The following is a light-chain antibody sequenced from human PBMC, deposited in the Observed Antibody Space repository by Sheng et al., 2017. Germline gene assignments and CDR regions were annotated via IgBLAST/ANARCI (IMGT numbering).Light chain of an antibody. CDR2: ETS. J-gene: IGKJ4*01. V-gene: IGKV1-5*03. Sequence: IQMTQSPSTLSASVGDRVTITCRASQSISSSLAWYQQKPGKAPKLLIYETSSLESGVPSTFSGSGSGTEFTLTISSLQPDDFATYHCQHYDDYPLTFGGGTRVEIK. CDR1: QSISSS. CDR3: QHYDDYPLT.